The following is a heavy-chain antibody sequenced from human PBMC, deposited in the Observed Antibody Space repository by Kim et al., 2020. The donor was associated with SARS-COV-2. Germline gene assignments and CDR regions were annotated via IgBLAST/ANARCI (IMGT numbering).Heavy chain of an antibody. CDR3: ARDLVVVAATGYYYGMDV. CDR1: GFTFSDYY. V-gene: IGHV3-11*01. Sequence: GGSLRLSCAASGFTFSDYYMSWIRQAPGKGLEWVSYISSSGSTIYYADSVKGRFTISRDNAKNSLYLQMNSLRAEDTAVYYCARDLVVVAATGYYYGMDVWGQGTTVTVSS. D-gene: IGHD2-15*01. J-gene: IGHJ6*02. CDR2: ISSSGSTI.